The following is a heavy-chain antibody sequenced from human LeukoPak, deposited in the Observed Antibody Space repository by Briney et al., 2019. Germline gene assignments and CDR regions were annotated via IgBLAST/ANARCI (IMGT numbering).Heavy chain of an antibody. J-gene: IGHJ6*02. D-gene: IGHD6-19*01. V-gene: IGHV4-59*08. Sequence: SETLSLTCTVSGVSISSYYWSWIRQPPGKGLEWIGSIYYSGSTNYNPSLTSRVTISIDTSKNQFSLNLSSVTAADTAVYYCARASHIAVAGTAPYYYYGMDVWGQGTTVTVSS. CDR2: IYYSGST. CDR3: ARASHIAVAGTAPYYYYGMDV. CDR1: GVSISSYY.